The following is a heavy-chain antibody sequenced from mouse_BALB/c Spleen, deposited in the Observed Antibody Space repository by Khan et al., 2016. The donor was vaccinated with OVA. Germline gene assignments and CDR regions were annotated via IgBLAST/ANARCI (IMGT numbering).Heavy chain of an antibody. Sequence: QVQLQQSGAELARPGASVKLSCKASGYTFTDYYINWVKLRTGQGLEWIGEISPGSGDTYYNERFKGKATLTADTSSSTAYMQLSSLTSEASAVYFCERRDYFGYTFAYWGQGTLVTVSA. V-gene: IGHV1-77*01. CDR3: ERRDYFGYTFAY. CDR2: ISPGSGDT. D-gene: IGHD1-2*01. CDR1: GYTFTDYY. J-gene: IGHJ3*01.